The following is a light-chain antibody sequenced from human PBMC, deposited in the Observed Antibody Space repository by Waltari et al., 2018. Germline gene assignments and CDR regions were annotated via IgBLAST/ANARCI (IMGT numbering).Light chain of an antibody. V-gene: IGKV1-33*01. CDR3: LQYDNLPYA. CDR1: QDIQTF. CDR2: DAC. J-gene: IGKJ2*01. Sequence: DTQMTQSPSSLSASVGDRVTITCQASQDIQTFLNWFKQKPGKAPQLLIYDACKLETGVPSRFSGSGSGTSFTFTISSLQPHDSAVYFCLQYDNLPYAFDQGTRLEI.